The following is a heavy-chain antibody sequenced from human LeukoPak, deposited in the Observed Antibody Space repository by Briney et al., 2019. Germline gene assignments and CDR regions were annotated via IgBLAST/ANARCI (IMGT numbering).Heavy chain of an antibody. Sequence: GASVKASCKASGYTFTGYYMHWVRQAPGQGLEWMGWINPNSGGTNYAQKFQGRVTMTRDTSIGTAYMELNRLTYDDTAVYYCGRDRHWNQGNFDYWGQGTLVTVSS. CDR2: INPNSGGT. J-gene: IGHJ4*02. CDR3: GRDRHWNQGNFDY. CDR1: GYTFTGYY. V-gene: IGHV1-2*02. D-gene: IGHD1-1*01.